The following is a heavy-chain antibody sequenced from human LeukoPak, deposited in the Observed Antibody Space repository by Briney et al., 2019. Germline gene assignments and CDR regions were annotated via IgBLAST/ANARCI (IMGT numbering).Heavy chain of an antibody. V-gene: IGHV4-4*02. J-gene: IGHJ3*02. D-gene: IGHD3-22*01. CDR2: IYHSGST. CDR1: GGSISSSNW. Sequence: SGTLSLTCAVSGGSISSSNWWSWVRQPPGKGLEWIGEIYHSGSTNYNPSLKSRVTISVDKSKNQFSLKLSSVTAADTAVYYCARSLYYYDSSGYYDAFDIWGQGTMVTVSS. CDR3: ARSLYYYDSSGYYDAFDI.